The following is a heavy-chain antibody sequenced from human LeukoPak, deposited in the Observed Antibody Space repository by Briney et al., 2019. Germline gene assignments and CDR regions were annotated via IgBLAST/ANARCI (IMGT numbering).Heavy chain of an antibody. V-gene: IGHV4-59*08. D-gene: IGHD3-9*01. J-gene: IGHJ5*02. Sequence: SETVSLPCTVWGVPITSFHGIWLPLPPGKALVGMGYIFYYGHTKQNPSLERRVPISVDTSKKQFSLTLNSVTAAHTAVYCCARHSVTDFDWSHTPTWFDPWGQGTLVTVSS. CDR3: ARHSVTDFDWSHTPTWFDP. CDR2: IFYYGHT. CDR1: GVPITSFH.